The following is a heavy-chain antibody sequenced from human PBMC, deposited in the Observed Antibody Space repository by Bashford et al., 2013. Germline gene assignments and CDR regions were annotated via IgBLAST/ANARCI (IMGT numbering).Heavy chain of an antibody. J-gene: IGHJ2*01. CDR3: ARDSSGWPPNWYFDL. V-gene: IGHV3-48*03. D-gene: IGHD6-19*01. Sequence: VRQAPGKGLEWVSYISSSGSTIYYADSVKGRFTISRDNAKNSLYLQMNSLRAEDTAVYYCARDSSGWPPNWYFDLWGRGTLVTVSS. CDR2: ISSSGSTI.